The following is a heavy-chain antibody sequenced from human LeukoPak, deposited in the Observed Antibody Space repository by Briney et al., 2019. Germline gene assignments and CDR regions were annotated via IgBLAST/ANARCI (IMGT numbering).Heavy chain of an antibody. Sequence: GGSLRLSCAASGFTFDDYAMHWVRQAPGKALNWASVFSWNSGSIGYADSVKGRFTISRDNAKNSLYLQMNSLRAEDTALYYCAKVPYPYSGYENYYFDYWGQGTLVTASS. CDR2: FSWNSGSI. CDR3: AKVPYPYSGYENYYFDY. CDR1: GFTFDDYA. J-gene: IGHJ4*02. D-gene: IGHD5-12*01. V-gene: IGHV3-9*01.